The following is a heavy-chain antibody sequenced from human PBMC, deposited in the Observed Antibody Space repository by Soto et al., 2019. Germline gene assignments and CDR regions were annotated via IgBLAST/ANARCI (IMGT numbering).Heavy chain of an antibody. Sequence: QVQLQESGPGLVRPSETLSLTCSVSDGSISGLYWTWVRQSPGKGMEWIGWIYSSGTTNYNPSLNSRVAFSVDTSKNQFALKLTSVTAANTPIYYCARLRNHYFMDAWGKGTTVAVSS. J-gene: IGHJ6*03. CDR1: DGSISGLY. V-gene: IGHV4-59*08. D-gene: IGHD1-1*01. CDR3: ARLRNHYFMDA. CDR2: IYSSGTT.